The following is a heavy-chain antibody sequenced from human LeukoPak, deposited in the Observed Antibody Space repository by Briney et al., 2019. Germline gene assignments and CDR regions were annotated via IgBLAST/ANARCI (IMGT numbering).Heavy chain of an antibody. CDR3: ARAGHTSGWYGGNYYFDY. CDR2: IYYSGST. Sequence: SETLSLTCTVSGGSISSGDYYWSWIRQPPGKGLEWIGYIYYSGSTYYNPSLKSRATISVDTSKNQFSLKLSSVTAADTAVYYCARAGHTSGWYGGNYYFDYWGQGTLVSVSS. J-gene: IGHJ4*02. V-gene: IGHV4-30-4*02. D-gene: IGHD6-19*01. CDR1: GGSISSGDYY.